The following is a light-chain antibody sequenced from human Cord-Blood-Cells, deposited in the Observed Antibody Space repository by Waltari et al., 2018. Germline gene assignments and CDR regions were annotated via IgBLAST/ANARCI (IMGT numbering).Light chain of an antibody. CDR3: QSADSSGTYVV. Sequence: SYELTQPPSVSVSPGQTARITCSGDALPKQYAYWYQQKPGQAPVLVIYKESARPSGCPEPYSGCSSGRTGSWTISRVQTEDGADYYCQSADSSGTYVVFGGGTKLTFL. CDR1: ALPKQY. CDR2: KES. V-gene: IGLV3-25*02. J-gene: IGLJ2*01.